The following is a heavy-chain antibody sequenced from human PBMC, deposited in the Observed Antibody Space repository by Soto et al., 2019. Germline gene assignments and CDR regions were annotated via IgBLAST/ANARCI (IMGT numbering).Heavy chain of an antibody. V-gene: IGHV4-59*08. CDR1: GGSISSYY. D-gene: IGHD3-10*01. Sequence: QVQLQESGPGLVKPSETLSLTCTVSGGSISSYYWSWIRQPPGKGLEWIGYIYYSGSTNYNPSLNSRVTISVDTSKNQFSLKLSSVTAADTAVYYCATLAGQTDYYYYYMDVWGKGTTVTVSS. CDR2: IYYSGST. CDR3: ATLAGQTDYYYYYMDV. J-gene: IGHJ6*03.